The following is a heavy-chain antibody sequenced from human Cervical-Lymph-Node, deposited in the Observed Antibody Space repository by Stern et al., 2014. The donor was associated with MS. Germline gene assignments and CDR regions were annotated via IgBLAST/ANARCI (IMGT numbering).Heavy chain of an antibody. J-gene: IGHJ4*02. CDR1: GFSFSDYG. CDR3: AKDLGGNAFDY. V-gene: IGHV3-30*18. D-gene: IGHD4-23*01. CDR2: ISYDGTHK. Sequence: QVQLVESGGGLVQPGTSLRLSCAASGFSFSDYGIHWVRQAPGTALEWVAVISYDGTHKYYADSVKGRVTISRDNSKNTLSLQINRLRSDDTAVYYCAKDLGGNAFDYWGQGTLVTVSS.